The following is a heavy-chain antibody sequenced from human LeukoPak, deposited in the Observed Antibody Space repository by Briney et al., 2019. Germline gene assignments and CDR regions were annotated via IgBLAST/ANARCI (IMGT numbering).Heavy chain of an antibody. CDR3: TRVGYIDEGIDY. D-gene: IGHD5-24*01. J-gene: IGHJ4*02. Sequence: PGGSLRLSCAASGFTFSSYSMNWVRKAPGKGLEWVSYISSGGKTIYYADSVKGRFTISRDNAKNSLYLQMNSLRAEDTAIYYCTRVGYIDEGIDYWGQGTLVTVSS. CDR2: ISSGGKTI. CDR1: GFTFSSYS. V-gene: IGHV3-48*04.